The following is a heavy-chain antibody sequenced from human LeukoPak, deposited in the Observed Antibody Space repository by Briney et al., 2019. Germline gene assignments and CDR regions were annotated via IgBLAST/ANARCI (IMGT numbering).Heavy chain of an antibody. Sequence: ASVKVCCKASGYTFTSYGISWVRQAPGQGLEWMGWISAYNGNTNYAQKLQGRVTMTTDTSTSTAYMELRSLRSDDTAVYYCARDPHDYGGNLPFDYWGQGTLVTVSS. CDR2: ISAYNGNT. CDR3: ARDPHDYGGNLPFDY. CDR1: GYTFTSYG. D-gene: IGHD4-23*01. J-gene: IGHJ4*02. V-gene: IGHV1-18*01.